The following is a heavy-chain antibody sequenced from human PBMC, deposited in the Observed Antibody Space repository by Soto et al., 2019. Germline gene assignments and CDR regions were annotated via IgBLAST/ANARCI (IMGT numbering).Heavy chain of an antibody. J-gene: IGHJ4*02. D-gene: IGHD2-21*02. V-gene: IGHV4-59*01. CDR2: IYYSGST. Sequence: TSETLSLTCTVSGGSISSYYWSWIQQPPGKGLEWIGYIYYSGSTNYNPSLKSRVTISVDTSKNQFSLKLSSVTAADTAVYYCASLPDYCGGDCYSADYWGQGTLVTVSS. CDR1: GGSISSYY. CDR3: ASLPDYCGGDCYSADY.